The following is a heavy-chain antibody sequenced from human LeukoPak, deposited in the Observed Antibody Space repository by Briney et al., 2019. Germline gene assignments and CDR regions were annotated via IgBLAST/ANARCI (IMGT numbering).Heavy chain of an antibody. D-gene: IGHD6-13*01. Sequence: PGGSLRLSCAASGFTFSSYAMHWVRQAPGKGLEWVAVISYDGSNKYYADSVKGRFTISRDNSKNTLYLQMNSLRAEDTAVYYCARDVGMGIAAAGIFGYWGQGTLVTVSS. CDR1: GFTFSSYA. J-gene: IGHJ4*02. V-gene: IGHV3-30-3*01. CDR3: ARDVGMGIAAAGIFGY. CDR2: ISYDGSNK.